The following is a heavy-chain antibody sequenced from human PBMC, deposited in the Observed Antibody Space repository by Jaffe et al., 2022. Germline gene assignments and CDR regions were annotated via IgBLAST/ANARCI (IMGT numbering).Heavy chain of an antibody. D-gene: IGHD4-17*01. J-gene: IGHJ4*02. CDR1: GGSFSGYY. CDR2: INHSGST. CDR3: ASRIGWHNDYGDYGGDFDY. V-gene: IGHV4-34*01. Sequence: QVQLQQWGAGLLKPSETLSLTCAVYGGSFSGYYWSWIRQPPGKGLEWIGEINHSGSTNYNPSLKSRVTISVDTSKNQFSLKLSSVTAADTAVYYCASRIGWHNDYGDYGGDFDYWGQGTLVTVSS.